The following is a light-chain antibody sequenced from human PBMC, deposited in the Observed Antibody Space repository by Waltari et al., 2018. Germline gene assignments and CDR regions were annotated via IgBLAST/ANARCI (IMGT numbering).Light chain of an antibody. CDR3: QHYVRLPAT. V-gene: IGKV3-20*01. CDR2: GAS. CDR1: QSVTRAL. Sequence: ELLLTQSPGTLSLSPGERATLSCRASQSVTRALAWYQQQPGQAPRLLIYGASNRATGIPDRFSGSGSGTDFSLSISRLEPEDFAVYYCQHYVRLPATFGQGTKVEIK. J-gene: IGKJ1*01.